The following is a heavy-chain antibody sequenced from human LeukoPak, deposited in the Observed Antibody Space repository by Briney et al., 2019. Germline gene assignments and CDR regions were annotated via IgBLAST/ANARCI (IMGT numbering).Heavy chain of an antibody. CDR2: IKQDGSEK. V-gene: IGHV3-7*01. CDR3: ARELSDSSGGHFDL. Sequence: GGSLRLSCAASGFTFSSYWMSWVRQAPGKGLEWVANIKQDGSEKYYVDSVKGRFTISRDNAKNTLYLQMNSLRAEDTTVYYCARELSDSSGGHFDLWGRGTLVTVSS. CDR1: GFTFSSYW. J-gene: IGHJ2*01. D-gene: IGHD2-21*02.